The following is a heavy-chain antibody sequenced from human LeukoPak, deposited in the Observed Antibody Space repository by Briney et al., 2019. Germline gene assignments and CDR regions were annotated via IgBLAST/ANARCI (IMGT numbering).Heavy chain of an antibody. CDR2: IHYSGKA. CDR1: GGSISGYH. Sequence: SETLSLTCTVSGGSISGYHWTWIRQPPGEGLEWIGQIHYSGKADYNPSLRSRITISVDTSKNQMSLKLSSVTAADTAVYYCARFGVYYDMGVWGQGTTVTVS. CDR3: ARFGVYYDMGV. D-gene: IGHD3-16*01. J-gene: IGHJ6*02. V-gene: IGHV4-59*01.